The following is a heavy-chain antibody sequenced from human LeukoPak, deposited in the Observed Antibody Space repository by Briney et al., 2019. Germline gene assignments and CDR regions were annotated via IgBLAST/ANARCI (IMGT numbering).Heavy chain of an antibody. Sequence: GGSLRLSCAASGFTFSIYGMHWVRQAPGKGLEWVAVIWYDASNKYYADSVKGRFTISRDNSKNTLYLQMNSLRAEDTAVYYCARDGINYSSSWYYWGQGTLVTVSS. J-gene: IGHJ4*02. CDR3: ARDGINYSSSWYY. D-gene: IGHD6-13*01. CDR2: IWYDASNK. V-gene: IGHV3-33*01. CDR1: GFTFSIYG.